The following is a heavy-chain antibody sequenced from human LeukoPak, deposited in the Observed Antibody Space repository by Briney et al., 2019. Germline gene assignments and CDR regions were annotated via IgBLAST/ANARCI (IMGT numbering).Heavy chain of an antibody. J-gene: IGHJ6*02. CDR1: GGTFISYA. CDR2: IIPIFGTA. D-gene: IGHD3-22*01. Sequence: SVKVSCKASGGTFISYAISWVRQAPGQGLEWMGGIIPIFGTANYAQKFQGRVTITADESTSTAYMELSSLRSEDTAVYYCARDLVVVTPYYYGMDVWGQGTTVTVSS. CDR3: ARDLVVVTPYYYGMDV. V-gene: IGHV1-69*13.